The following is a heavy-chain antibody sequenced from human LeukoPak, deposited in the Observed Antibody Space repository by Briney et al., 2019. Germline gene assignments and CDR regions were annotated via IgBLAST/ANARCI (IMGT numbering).Heavy chain of an antibody. CDR3: AMVRGVLYNWFDP. CDR2: INPSGGST. J-gene: IGHJ5*02. V-gene: IGHV1-46*03. CDR1: GYTFTSYY. D-gene: IGHD3-10*01. Sequence: ASVKVSCKASGYTFTSYYMHWLRQAPGQGLEWMGIINPSGGSTSYAQKFQGRVTMTRDTSTSTVYMELSSLRSEDTAVYYCAMVRGVLYNWFDPWGQGTLVTVSS.